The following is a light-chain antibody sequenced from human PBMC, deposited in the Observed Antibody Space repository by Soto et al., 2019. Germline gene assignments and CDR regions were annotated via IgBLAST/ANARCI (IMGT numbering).Light chain of an antibody. CDR1: SSDVGAYDS. Sequence: QSVLTQPASVSGSPGQSITISCTGTSSDVGAYDSVSWYQHLPGKAPKLMIHDVNNRSSGVSSRFSGSKSDNTASLTISGLQADDEADYYCTSYTTRFTYVFGTATKVTVL. V-gene: IGLV2-14*03. CDR2: DVN. J-gene: IGLJ1*01. CDR3: TSYTTRFTYV.